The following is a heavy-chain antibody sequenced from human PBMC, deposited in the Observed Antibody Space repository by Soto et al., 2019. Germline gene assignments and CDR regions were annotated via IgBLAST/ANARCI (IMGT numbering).Heavy chain of an antibody. Sequence: KESGPTQVKPRQTLTLTCTFSGFSLTTSGVGVGWIRQSPGKAPEWLALIYWDDDKRYSPSLKSRLTITKDTSKNQVVLTMAELDPADTATYYCAHRVLRTVFGLVTTTAIYFDFWGQGTPVAVSS. V-gene: IGHV2-5*02. CDR3: AHRVLRTVFGLVTTTAIYFDF. J-gene: IGHJ4*02. CDR1: GFSLTTSGVG. CDR2: IYWDDDK. D-gene: IGHD3-3*01.